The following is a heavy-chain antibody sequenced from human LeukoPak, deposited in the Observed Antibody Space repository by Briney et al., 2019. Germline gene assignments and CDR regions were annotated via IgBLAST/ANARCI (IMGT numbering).Heavy chain of an antibody. D-gene: IGHD2-2*01. CDR2: IIPILGIA. V-gene: IGHV1-69*04. J-gene: IGHJ4*02. CDR3: ARGTEDPAAGSDY. CDR1: GGTFSSYA. Sequence: SVKVSCKASGGTFSSYAISWVRQAPGQGLEWMGRIIPILGIADYAQKFQGRVMITADKSTSTAYMELSSLRSGDTAVYYCARGTEDPAAGSDYWGQGTLVTVSS.